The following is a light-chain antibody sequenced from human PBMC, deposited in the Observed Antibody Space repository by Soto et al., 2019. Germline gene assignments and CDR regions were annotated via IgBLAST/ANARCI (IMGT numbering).Light chain of an antibody. J-gene: IGLJ3*02. CDR3: QTWDTDIQV. CDR2: FNSDGSH. V-gene: IGLV4-69*01. CDR1: SAHSDYA. Sequence: QSVLTQSPSAYASLGASVKITCTLSSAHSDYAIAWHQQQPEKGPRYLMKFNSDGSHTKGEGIPDRFSGSSSGAERYLTISSLQSDDEADYYCQTWDTDIQVFGGGTKLTVL.